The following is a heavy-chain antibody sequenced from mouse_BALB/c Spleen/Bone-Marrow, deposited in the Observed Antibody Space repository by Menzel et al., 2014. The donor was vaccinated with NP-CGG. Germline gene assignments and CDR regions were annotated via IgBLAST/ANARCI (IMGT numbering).Heavy chain of an antibody. CDR3: ATARATSYAMDY. CDR2: IDPSDSYT. J-gene: IGHJ4*01. Sequence: QVQLKDSGAELVKPGASVKLSCKASGYTFTSYWMHWVKQRPGLGLEWIGEIDPSDSYTNYNQKFKGKATLTVDKSSSTAYMQLSSLTSEDSAVYYCATARATSYAMDYWGQGTSVTVSS. V-gene: IGHV1-69*02. D-gene: IGHD3-1*01. CDR1: GYTFTSYW.